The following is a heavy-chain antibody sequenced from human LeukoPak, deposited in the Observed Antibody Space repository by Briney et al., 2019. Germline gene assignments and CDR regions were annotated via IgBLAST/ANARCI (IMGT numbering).Heavy chain of an antibody. D-gene: IGHD3-10*01. V-gene: IGHV1-18*01. CDR2: ISAYNGNT. Sequence: GASVKVSCKASGYTFTSYGISWVRQAPGQGLEWMGWISAYNGNTNYAQKLQGRVTMTTDTSTSTAYMELRSLRSDDTAVYYCARDKRSMVRGVMAPTYWGQGTLVTVSS. CDR3: ARDKRSMVRGVMAPTY. J-gene: IGHJ4*02. CDR1: GYTFTSYG.